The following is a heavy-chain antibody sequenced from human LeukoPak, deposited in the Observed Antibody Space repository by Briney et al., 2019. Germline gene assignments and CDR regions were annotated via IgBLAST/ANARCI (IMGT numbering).Heavy chain of an antibody. CDR3: ARGVVAAPTNFDY. V-gene: IGHV4-34*01. D-gene: IGHD2-15*01. CDR1: GGSFSGYY. J-gene: IGHJ4*02. CDR2: INHSGST. Sequence: SETLSLTCAVYGGSFSGYYWSWIRQPPGKGLEWIGEINHSGSTNYNPSLKSRVTISVDTSKNQFSLKLSSVTAADTAVYYCARGVVAAPTNFDYWGQGTLVTVSS.